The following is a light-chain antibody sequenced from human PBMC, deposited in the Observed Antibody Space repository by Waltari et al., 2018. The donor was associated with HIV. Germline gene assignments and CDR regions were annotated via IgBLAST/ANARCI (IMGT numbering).Light chain of an antibody. CDR2: WST. CDR1: SSDVGGYDY. Sequence: QSALTQPPSASGSPGQSATISCSGTSSDVGGYDYVSWFQQHPGKAPRLIIYWSTKRPSGVPDRFFVSNSGNTASLTVSGLQAEYEADYFCSSFAVNHLVFGGGTKLTVL. V-gene: IGLV2-8*01. CDR3: SSFAVNHLV. J-gene: IGLJ2*01.